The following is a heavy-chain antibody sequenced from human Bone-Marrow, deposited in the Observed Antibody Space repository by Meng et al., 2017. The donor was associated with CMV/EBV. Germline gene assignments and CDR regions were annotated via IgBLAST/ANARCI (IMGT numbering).Heavy chain of an antibody. Sequence: ASLKVFCKASGYTFTSYDINWVRQATGQGLEWMGWMNPNSGNTGYAQKFQGRVTMTRNTSISTAYMELSSLRAEDTAVYYCVWYIVVVPPNGMDVWGPGNTVTVSS. J-gene: IGHJ6*02. CDR3: VWYIVVVPPNGMDV. V-gene: IGHV1-8*01. CDR2: MNPNSGNT. D-gene: IGHD2-2*01. CDR1: GYTFTSYD.